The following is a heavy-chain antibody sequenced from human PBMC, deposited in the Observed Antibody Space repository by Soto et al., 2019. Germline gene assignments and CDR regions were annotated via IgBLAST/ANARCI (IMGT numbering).Heavy chain of an antibody. J-gene: IGHJ4*02. CDR2: ISYDGSNK. D-gene: IGHD5-12*01. Sequence: PGGSLRLSCAASGFTFSSYGMHWVRQAPGKGLEWVAVISYDGSNKYYADSVKGRFTISRDNSKNTLYLQMNSLRAEETATHYCAYRVGSRGSFDYWGQGTLVTVSS. CDR1: GFTFSSYG. CDR3: AYRVGSRGSFDY. V-gene: IGHV3-30*03.